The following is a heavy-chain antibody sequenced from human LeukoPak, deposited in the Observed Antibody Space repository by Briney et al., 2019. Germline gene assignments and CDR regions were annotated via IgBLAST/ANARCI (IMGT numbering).Heavy chain of an antibody. J-gene: IGHJ4*02. Sequence: SETLSLTCTVSGGSISSYYWGWIRQPAGKGLEWIGRIYTSGSTNYNPSLKSRVTMSVDTSKNQFSLKLSSVTAADPAVYYCASHMRGSGYNAAFDYWGQGTLVTVSS. CDR3: ASHMRGSGYNAAFDY. D-gene: IGHD3-22*01. CDR2: IYTSGST. V-gene: IGHV4-4*07. CDR1: GGSISSYY.